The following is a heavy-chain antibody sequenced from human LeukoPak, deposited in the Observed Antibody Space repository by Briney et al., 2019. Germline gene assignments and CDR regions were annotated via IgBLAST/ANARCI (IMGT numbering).Heavy chain of an antibody. Sequence: PSETLSLTCTVSGDSISSTTYYWGWIRQPPGKGLEWIATIFYTGSAYYSPSLKSRLTISLDTSQNHFSLKLSSVTAADTAVYYCARERRTSGYFDLWGRGTLVTVSS. CDR3: ARERRTSGYFDL. CDR1: GDSISSTTYY. J-gene: IGHJ2*01. CDR2: IFYTGSA. V-gene: IGHV4-39*07. D-gene: IGHD2-8*01.